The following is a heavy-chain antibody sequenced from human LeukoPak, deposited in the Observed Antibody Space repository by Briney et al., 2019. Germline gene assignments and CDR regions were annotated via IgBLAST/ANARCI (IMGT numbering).Heavy chain of an antibody. D-gene: IGHD2-8*02. CDR1: GFIFDHFG. CDR3: ARDLKYCTGGMCYFTVVADS. J-gene: IGHJ4*02. V-gene: IGHV3-20*04. CDR2: INWDSTST. Sequence: GGSLRLSCATSGFIFDHFGMNWVRQVPGKGLEWVSRINWDSTSTNYVDSVRGRFTISRDNAKNSLYIQMNSLRVEDTAFYYCARDLKYCTGGMCYFTVVADSRGQGTLVTVSS.